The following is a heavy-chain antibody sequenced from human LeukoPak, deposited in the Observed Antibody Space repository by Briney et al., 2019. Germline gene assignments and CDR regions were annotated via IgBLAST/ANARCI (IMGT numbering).Heavy chain of an antibody. CDR3: ARIVGRRSY. D-gene: IGHD1-14*01. Sequence: GGSLRLSCVASGFAFSSYWIHWVRQAPGKGLVWVSRINSDGGSRIYADSVKGRFTISRDNAENTVYLQMNSLRDEDTAVYYCARIVGRRSYWGQGTLVTVSS. CDR1: GFAFSSYW. J-gene: IGHJ4*02. V-gene: IGHV3-74*01. CDR2: INSDGGSR.